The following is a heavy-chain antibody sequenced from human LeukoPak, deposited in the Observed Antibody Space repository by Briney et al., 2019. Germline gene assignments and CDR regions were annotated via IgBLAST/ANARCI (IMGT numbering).Heavy chain of an antibody. CDR3: AKGLEVESRLDS. Sequence: GGSLRLSCSASGFIYSAYSMYWVRQAQGKGLEWVSGISRLGTFYSDSVKGRFTISRDNSRNTLFLQMNSLTVDDTAVYYCAKGLEVESRLDSWGPGTLVTVSS. CDR2: ISRLGT. D-gene: IGHD1-1*01. V-gene: IGHV3-69-1*01. J-gene: IGHJ4*02. CDR1: GFIYSAYS.